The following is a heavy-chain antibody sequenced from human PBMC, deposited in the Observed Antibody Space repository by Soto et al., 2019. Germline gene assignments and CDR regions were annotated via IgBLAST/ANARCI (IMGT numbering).Heavy chain of an antibody. CDR2: FDPEDGEA. J-gene: IGHJ6*02. D-gene: IGHD3-10*01. CDR1: GYTLTELS. CDR3: ATVPGVYYYYGMDV. Sequence: GASVKVSCKVSGYTLTELSMHWVRQAPGKGLEWMGGFDPEDGEAIYAQKFQGRVTMTEDTSTDTAYMELSSLRSEDTAVYYCATVPGVYYYYGMDVWGQGTTVTVSS. V-gene: IGHV1-24*01.